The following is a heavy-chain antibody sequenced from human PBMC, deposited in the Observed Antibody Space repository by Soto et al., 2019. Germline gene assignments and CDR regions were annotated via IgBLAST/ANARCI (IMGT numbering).Heavy chain of an antibody. CDR2: ITPFVDTS. D-gene: IGHD2-21*01. J-gene: IGHJ6*02. CDR1: GGTFSKYS. Sequence: QVRLVQSGAEVKKPGSSVKVSCKVSGGTFSKYSLSWVRQTPGQGLEWMGGITPFVDTSNYAQRFLGRVTRRAAKSANPAFLEVRGLKAEATALYFCACTSDSNGRGCYPRHYYGMDVCGQGTTVTVAS. CDR3: ACTSDSNGRGCYPRHYYGMDV. V-gene: IGHV1-69*06.